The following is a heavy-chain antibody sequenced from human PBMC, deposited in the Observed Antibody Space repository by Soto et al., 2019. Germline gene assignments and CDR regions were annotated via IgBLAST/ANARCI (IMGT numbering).Heavy chain of an antibody. CDR2: INAGNGNT. CDR3: VIDPQQLVDYYYYGMDV. D-gene: IGHD6-13*01. Sequence: ASVKVSCKASGYTFTSYAMHWVRQAPGQRLEWMGWINAGNGNTKYSQKFQGRVTITRDTSASTAYMEQSSLRSGDTAVYFCVIDPQQLVDYYYYGMDVWGQGTTVTVSS. CDR1: GYTFTSYA. J-gene: IGHJ6*02. V-gene: IGHV1-3*01.